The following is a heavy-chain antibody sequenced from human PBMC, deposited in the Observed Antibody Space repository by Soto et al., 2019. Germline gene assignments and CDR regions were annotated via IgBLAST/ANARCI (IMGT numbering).Heavy chain of an antibody. CDR1: GGTFSSYT. CDR3: ARYGYSSSWYPNPTPYYYYYMDV. V-gene: IGHV1-69*02. D-gene: IGHD6-13*01. J-gene: IGHJ6*03. CDR2: IIPILGIA. Sequence: VASVKVCCKASGGTFSSYTISWVRQAPGQGLEWMGRIIPILGIANYAQKFQGRVTITADKSTSTAYMELSSLRSEDTAVYYCARYGYSSSWYPNPTPYYYYYMDVWGKGTTVTVSS.